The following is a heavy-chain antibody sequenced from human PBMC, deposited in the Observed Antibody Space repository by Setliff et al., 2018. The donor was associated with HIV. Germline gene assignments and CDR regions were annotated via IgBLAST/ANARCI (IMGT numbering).Heavy chain of an antibody. J-gene: IGHJ4*02. CDR3: ARKDGVGYCDSNSCYGIGPIDF. V-gene: IGHV1-2*06. CDR2: INPKSGAT. D-gene: IGHD2-2*01. CDR1: GYSFTGYY. Sequence: ASVKVSCKASGYSFTGYYVTWVRQAPGQGLEWMGRINPKSGATNLAQKFQGRVTLTRDTSVTTVYMELTSLRSDDTAVYYCARKDGVGYCDSNSCYGIGPIDFWGQGSLVTVSS.